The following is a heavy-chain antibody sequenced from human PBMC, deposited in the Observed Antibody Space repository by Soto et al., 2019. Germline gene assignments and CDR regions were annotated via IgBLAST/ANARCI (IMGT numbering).Heavy chain of an antibody. CDR3: ARAPQGYCSGSHCYSDFYYGMDV. Sequence: QVQLVESGGGVVRPGRSLRLSCATSGFTFSDFGIHWVRQAPGKGLEWVAIIWYDGSDKYYADSVKGRFTISRDNSKNTVFLEMNSLRVEDTAPYYCARAPQGYCSGSHCYSDFYYGMDVWGQGTTVTVSS. CDR1: GFTFSDFG. CDR2: IWYDGSDK. J-gene: IGHJ6*02. V-gene: IGHV3-33*01. D-gene: IGHD2-15*01.